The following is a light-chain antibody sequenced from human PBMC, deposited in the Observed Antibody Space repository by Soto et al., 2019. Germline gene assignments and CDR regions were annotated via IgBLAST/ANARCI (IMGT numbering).Light chain of an antibody. CDR3: MQRLEFPPT. CDR2: TVS. V-gene: IGKV2-40*01. J-gene: IGKJ2*01. CDR1: QSLLDSDDGNTY. Sequence: DIVMTQTPVSLPVTPGEPASISCRSSQSLLDSDDGNTYLDWYLQKPGQSPQLLIYTVSYRASGVPDRFSGSGSGTDFTRKISRVEAEDVGVYYCMQRLEFPPTFGQGTKLEIK.